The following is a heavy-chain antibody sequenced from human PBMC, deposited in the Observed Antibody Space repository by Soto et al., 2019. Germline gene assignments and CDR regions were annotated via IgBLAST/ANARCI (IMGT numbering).Heavy chain of an antibody. CDR1: GYTFTCYA. J-gene: IGHJ6*03. CDR3: AHVGNYYYYYMDV. D-gene: IGHD7-27*01. CDR2: MNAGSGNT. Sequence: ASVRVSCQVSGYTFTCYAMQWVRKAPGQGLEWMGWMNAGSGNTNYAQKFQGRVTMTRNTSISTAYMELSSLRSEDTAVYYCAHVGNYYYYYMDVWGKGTTVTVSS. V-gene: IGHV1-8*02.